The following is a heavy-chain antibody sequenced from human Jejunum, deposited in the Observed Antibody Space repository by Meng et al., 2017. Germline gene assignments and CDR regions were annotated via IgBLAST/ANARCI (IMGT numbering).Heavy chain of an antibody. J-gene: IGHJ4*02. CDR1: RDSISSTSW. CDR3: ARGVGDIRFGFDY. CDR2: IYHSGRS. Sequence: VNPQGSGPGLVKPSGPLSLTCEVSRDSISSTSWWVWLRQPPGKGLEWIGEIYHSGRSNFIPTFKSRVSISLDESKNQFSLTLNSVTAADTAVYYCARGVGDIRFGFDYWGQGILVTVSS. V-gene: IGHV4-4*02. D-gene: IGHD3-16*01.